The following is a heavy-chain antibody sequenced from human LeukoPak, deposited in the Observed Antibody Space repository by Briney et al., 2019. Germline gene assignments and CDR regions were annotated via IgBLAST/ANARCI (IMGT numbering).Heavy chain of an antibody. CDR3: AREAYYYDSSGYYRMQNDAFDI. CDR2: INPNSGGT. CDR1: GYTFTGYY. V-gene: IGHV1-2*02. Sequence: GASVTVSCKASGYTFTGYYMHWVRQAPGQGLEWMGWINPNSGGTNYAQKFQGRVTMTRDTSISTAYMELSRLRSDDTAVYYCAREAYYYDSSGYYRMQNDAFDIWGQGTMVTVSS. D-gene: IGHD3-22*01. J-gene: IGHJ3*02.